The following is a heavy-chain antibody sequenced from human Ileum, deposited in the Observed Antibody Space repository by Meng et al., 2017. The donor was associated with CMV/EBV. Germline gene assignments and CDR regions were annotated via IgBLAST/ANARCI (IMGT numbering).Heavy chain of an antibody. V-gene: IGHV3-7*01. CDR1: GFPLTSYW. Sequence: GESLKISCTASGFPLTSYWMTWVRQAPGKGLECVATIKQDGSEKNYVDSVKGRFTISRDNAKNSLYLQMNNLEAEDTALYYCARGKGPMYLWGQGTLVTVSS. CDR2: IKQDGSEK. CDR3: ARGKGPMYL. D-gene: IGHD2-8*01. J-gene: IGHJ4*02.